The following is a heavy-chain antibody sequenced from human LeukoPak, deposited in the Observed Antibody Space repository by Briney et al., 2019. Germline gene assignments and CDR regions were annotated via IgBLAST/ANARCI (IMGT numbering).Heavy chain of an antibody. V-gene: IGHV3-23*01. J-gene: IGHJ4*02. CDR1: EFTFSSYA. Sequence: KSGGSLRLSCAASEFTFSSYAMSWVRQGPGKGLQWVSGIRGSGASTYYADSVKGRFTISRDNSRNTVYLQMNSLRAEDTAIYYCAKARGSVVVTAIDYWGQGTLVTVSS. CDR3: AKARGSVVVTAIDY. D-gene: IGHD2-21*02. CDR2: IRGSGAST.